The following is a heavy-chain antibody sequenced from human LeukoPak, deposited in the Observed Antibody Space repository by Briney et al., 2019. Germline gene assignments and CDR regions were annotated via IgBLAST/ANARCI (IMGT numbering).Heavy chain of an antibody. J-gene: IGHJ4*02. V-gene: IGHV4-59*12. CDR2: IYYSGST. D-gene: IGHD1-26*01. CDR1: GGSISSYY. CDR3: ARGSLVGATTHFDY. Sequence: SETLSLTCTVSGGSISSYYWSWIRQPPGKGLEWIGYIYYSGSTNYNPSLKSRVTISVDTSKNQFSLQLNSVNPEDTAVYYCARGSLVGATTHFDYWGQGTLVTVSS.